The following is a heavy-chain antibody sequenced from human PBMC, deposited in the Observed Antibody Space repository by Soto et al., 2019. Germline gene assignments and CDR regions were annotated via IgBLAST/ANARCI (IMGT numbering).Heavy chain of an antibody. CDR2: IKSKTDGGTT. D-gene: IGHD2-21*01. J-gene: IGHJ4*02. CDR3: TTDDFSISPAFDY. CDR1: GFTFSNAW. V-gene: IGHV3-15*07. Sequence: GGSLRLSCAASGFTFSNAWMNWVRQAPGKGLEWVGRIKSKTDGGTTDYAAPVKGRFTISRDDSKNTLYLQMNSLKTEDTAVYYCTTDDFSISPAFDYWGQGTLVTVSS.